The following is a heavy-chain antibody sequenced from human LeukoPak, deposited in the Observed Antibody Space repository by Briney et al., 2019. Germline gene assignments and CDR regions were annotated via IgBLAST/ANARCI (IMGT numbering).Heavy chain of an antibody. CDR1: GFLFSDYY. CDR3: ARVDCSSTNCYDAFAI. V-gene: IGHV3-11*05. Sequence: PGGSLRLSCAASGFLFSDYYMRWLRQAPGKGLEWVSYISSSSSYTNYADSVKGRFTISRDNAKNSLFLQMNSLRAEDTAVYYCARVDCSSTNCYDAFAICGQGTMVTVSS. CDR2: ISSSSSYT. D-gene: IGHD2-2*01. J-gene: IGHJ3*02.